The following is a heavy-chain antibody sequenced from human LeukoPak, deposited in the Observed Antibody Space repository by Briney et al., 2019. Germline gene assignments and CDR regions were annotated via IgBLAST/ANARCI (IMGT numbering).Heavy chain of an antibody. Sequence: GGSLRLSCAASGFTFSSYSMNWVRQAPGKGLEWVSSISSSSSYIYYADSVKGRFTTSTDNAKNSLYLQMNSLRAEDTAVYYCARVFLVDYYDSSGYDYWGQGTLVTVSS. D-gene: IGHD3-22*01. V-gene: IGHV3-21*01. CDR2: ISSSSSYI. CDR1: GFTFSSYS. J-gene: IGHJ4*02. CDR3: ARVFLVDYYDSSGYDY.